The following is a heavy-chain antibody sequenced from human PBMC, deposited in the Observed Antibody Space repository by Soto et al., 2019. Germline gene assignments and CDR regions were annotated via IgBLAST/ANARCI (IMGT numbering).Heavy chain of an antibody. Sequence: VQLLESGGGLVQPGGSLRLSCAVSGFTFNNYAMSWVRQAPGKGLEWVSAIGGSGVSTYYADSVKGRFTISRDNFKNTLYLQMNSLRAEDTAVYYCACGDGDYVGYFDYWGQGTLVTVSS. CDR3: ACGDGDYVGYFDY. V-gene: IGHV3-23*01. J-gene: IGHJ4*02. CDR1: GFTFNNYA. CDR2: IGGSGVST. D-gene: IGHD4-17*01.